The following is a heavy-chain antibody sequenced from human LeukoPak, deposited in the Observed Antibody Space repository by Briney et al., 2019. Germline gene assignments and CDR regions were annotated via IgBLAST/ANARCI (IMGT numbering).Heavy chain of an antibody. CDR3: ARGGKLMITMVRGALASRDAFDI. J-gene: IGHJ3*02. Sequence: GASVKVSFTASGYTFSGYYMHWVRQAPGQGLEWMGWINPNRGGTKYAQKFQGRVTMTRDTSISTAYMELSSLRSDDTAVYYCARGGKLMITMVRGALASRDAFDIWGQGTMVTVSS. CDR2: INPNRGGT. V-gene: IGHV1-2*02. D-gene: IGHD3-10*01. CDR1: GYTFSGYY.